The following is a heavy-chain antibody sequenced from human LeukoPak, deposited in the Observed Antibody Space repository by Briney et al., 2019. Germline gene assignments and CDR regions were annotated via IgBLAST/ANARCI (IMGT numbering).Heavy chain of an antibody. Sequence: SQTLSLTCTVSGGSISSGDYYWSWIRQPPGKGLEWIGYIYYSGSTYYNPSLKSRVTISVDTSKNQFSLKLSSVTAADTAVYYCARAGAYRSSTGCYGQNWFDPWGQGNLVTVSS. CDR2: IYYSGST. V-gene: IGHV4-30-4*08. CDR3: ARAGAYRSSTGCYGQNWFDP. CDR1: GGSISSGDYY. J-gene: IGHJ5*02. D-gene: IGHD2-2*01.